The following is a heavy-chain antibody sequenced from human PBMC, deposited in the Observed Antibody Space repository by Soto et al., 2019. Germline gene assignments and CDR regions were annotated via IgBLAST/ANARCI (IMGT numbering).Heavy chain of an antibody. CDR3: ARHLAPPPVSTSSDYFDP. CDR1: GYRFSNSW. V-gene: IGHV5-51*01. J-gene: IGHJ5*02. D-gene: IGHD4-17*01. CDR2: IYPDDFGT. Sequence: GESLKISCKGSGYRFSNSWIAWVRQMPGKGLEWMGIIYPDDFGTRYNPSFQGQVTISADKSISIAYLQWSSLKASDTAMYYCARHLAPPPVSTSSDYFDPWGQGTLVTVSS.